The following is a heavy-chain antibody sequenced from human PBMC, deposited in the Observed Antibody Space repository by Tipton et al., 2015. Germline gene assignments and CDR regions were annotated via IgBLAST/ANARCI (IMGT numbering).Heavy chain of an antibody. J-gene: IGHJ5*02. CDR2: IYYSGYT. V-gene: IGHV4-59*01. D-gene: IGHD1-26*01. Sequence: LRLSCTVSGGSISRYYWSWIRQPPGKGLEWIGYIYYSGYTTYNPSLKSRVIISVDTSKNQFSLNLSSVTAADTAVYYCARAPPVGATRGGWFDPWGQGTLVTVSS. CDR3: ARAPPVGATRGGWFDP. CDR1: GGSISRYY.